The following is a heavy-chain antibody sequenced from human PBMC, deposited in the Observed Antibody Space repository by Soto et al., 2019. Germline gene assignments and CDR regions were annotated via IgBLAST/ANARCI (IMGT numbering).Heavy chain of an antibody. Sequence: QVQLQQWGAGLLNPSETLSLTCAVYGGSFSSYYWTWIRQSPGKGLEWIGEISHSGGTNYNPSLXSRVPISPDTXXSXVXXKLGSVTAADTAVYYRARRPLLWFGDLLENKWFDPWGEGTLVTVSS. CDR1: GGSFSSYY. CDR2: ISHSGGT. J-gene: IGHJ5*02. CDR3: ARRPLLWFGDLLENKWFDP. D-gene: IGHD3-10*01. V-gene: IGHV4-34*01.